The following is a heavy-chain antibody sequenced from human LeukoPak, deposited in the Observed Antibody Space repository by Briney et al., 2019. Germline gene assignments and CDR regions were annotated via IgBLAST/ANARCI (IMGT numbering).Heavy chain of an antibody. Sequence: GGSLRLSCAASGFTFSSYGMHWVRQAPGKGLGWVAVIWYYGSNKYYADSVKGRFTISRDNSKNTLYLQMNSLRAEDTAAYYCAKVPEVVAAFGPIDYWGQGTLVTVSS. CDR3: AKVPEVVAAFGPIDY. CDR2: IWYYGSNK. V-gene: IGHV3-33*06. J-gene: IGHJ4*02. CDR1: GFTFSSYG. D-gene: IGHD2-15*01.